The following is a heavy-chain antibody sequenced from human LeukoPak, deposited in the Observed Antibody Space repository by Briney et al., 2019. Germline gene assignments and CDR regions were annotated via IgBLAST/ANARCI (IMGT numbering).Heavy chain of an antibody. CDR2: MKGTGET. CDR1: GISVSSIG. V-gene: IGHV3-23*01. Sequence: SHTPSRSASGISVSSIGIGCGRQAPAKGLEWLSSMKGTGETFYADSVRGRFTLSRDDSRNTVYLQLNNLIVEDTAVYYCARASWVSSADAFWWGQGTVVTVPS. J-gene: IGHJ4*02. D-gene: IGHD3-16*01. CDR3: ARASWVSSADAFW.